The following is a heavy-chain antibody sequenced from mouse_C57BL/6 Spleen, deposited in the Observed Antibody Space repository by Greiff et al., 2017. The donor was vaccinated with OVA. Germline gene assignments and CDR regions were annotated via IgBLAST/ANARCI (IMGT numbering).Heavy chain of an antibody. CDR3: ARQDGSSSMDY. Sequence: EVHLVESGGDLVKPGGSLKLSCAASGFTFSSYGMSWVRQTPDKRLEWVATISSGGSYTYYPDSVKGRFTISRENAKNTLYLQMSSLKSEDTAMYYCARQDGSSSMDYWGQGTSVTVSS. CDR2: ISSGGSYT. J-gene: IGHJ4*01. V-gene: IGHV5-6*01. D-gene: IGHD1-1*01. CDR1: GFTFSSYG.